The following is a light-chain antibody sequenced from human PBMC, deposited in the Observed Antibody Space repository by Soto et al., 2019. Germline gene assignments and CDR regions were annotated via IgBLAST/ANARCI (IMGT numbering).Light chain of an antibody. Sequence: QSVLTQPPSASGTPGQGVTISCSGSSFNIGTNTVNWYQQLPGTAPKLLIYSNNQRPSGVPDRFSGSKSGTSASLAISGLQSEDESDYYCSTWDESLNGWVLGGGTKVTVL. CDR2: SNN. CDR3: STWDESLNGWV. CDR1: SFNIGTNT. J-gene: IGLJ3*02. V-gene: IGLV1-44*01.